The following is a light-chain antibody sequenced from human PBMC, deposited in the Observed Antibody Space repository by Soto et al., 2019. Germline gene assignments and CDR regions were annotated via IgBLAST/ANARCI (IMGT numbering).Light chain of an antibody. J-gene: IGLJ1*01. CDR3: QVWDSSSDHYV. V-gene: IGLV3-21*02. Sequence: SYELTHPPSVSVAPGQTARITCGGNNIGSESVHWYQQKPGQAPVLVVYDDGDRPSGIPERFSGSNSGNTATLTISRVEAGDEADYYCQVWDSSSDHYVFGTGTKLTVL. CDR1: NIGSES. CDR2: DDG.